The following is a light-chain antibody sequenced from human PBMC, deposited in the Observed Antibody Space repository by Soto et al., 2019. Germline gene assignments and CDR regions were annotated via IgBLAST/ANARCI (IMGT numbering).Light chain of an antibody. Sequence: DIPMTQSPSTLSASVGDRVTITCRASQSISSWLAWYQQKPGKAPKLLIYKASSLESGVPSRFSGSGSGTEFTLTISSLQPDDFGTYYCQQYNYYWTFGQGTKVEIK. J-gene: IGKJ1*01. CDR2: KAS. CDR1: QSISSW. CDR3: QQYNYYWT. V-gene: IGKV1-5*03.